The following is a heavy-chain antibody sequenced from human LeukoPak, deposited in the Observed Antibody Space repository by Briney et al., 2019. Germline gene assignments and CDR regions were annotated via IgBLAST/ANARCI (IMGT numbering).Heavy chain of an antibody. Sequence: GGSLRLSCAASGFTFSSCAMTWVRQAPGKGLEWVSGISGSGGNTYYADSVKGRFTISRDNSENTLYLQMNSLRAEDTAVYYCAKDSRDGYNYVNWYFDLWGRGTLVTVSS. CDR3: AKDSRDGYNYVNWYFDL. J-gene: IGHJ2*01. CDR1: GFTFSSCA. D-gene: IGHD5-24*01. V-gene: IGHV3-23*01. CDR2: ISGSGGNT.